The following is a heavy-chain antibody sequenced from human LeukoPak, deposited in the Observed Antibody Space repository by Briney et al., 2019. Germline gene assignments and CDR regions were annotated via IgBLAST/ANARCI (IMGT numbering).Heavy chain of an antibody. Sequence: SETLSLTCTVSGGSISGYYWSWIRQPPGKGLEWIGYIYYSGSTNYNPSLKSRVTISVDTSKNQFSLKLSSVTAADTAVYYCARVDDFWSGSYYYGMDVWGQGTTVTVSS. CDR3: ARVDDFWSGSYYYGMDV. J-gene: IGHJ6*02. CDR2: IYYSGST. D-gene: IGHD3-3*01. CDR1: GGSISGYY. V-gene: IGHV4-59*01.